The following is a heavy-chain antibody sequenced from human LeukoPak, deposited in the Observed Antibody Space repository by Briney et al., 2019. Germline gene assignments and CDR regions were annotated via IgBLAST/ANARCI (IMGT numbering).Heavy chain of an antibody. CDR1: GGTFSSYA. CDR3: ARAESGAYYYDSSGSNDAFDI. V-gene: IGHV1-69*13. D-gene: IGHD3-22*01. CDR2: IIPIFGTA. Sequence: GASVKVSCKASGGTFSSYATSWVRQAPGQGLEWMGGIIPIFGTANYAQKFQGRVTITADESTSTAYMELSSLRSEDTAVYYCARAESGAYYYDSSGSNDAFDIWGQGTMVTVSS. J-gene: IGHJ3*02.